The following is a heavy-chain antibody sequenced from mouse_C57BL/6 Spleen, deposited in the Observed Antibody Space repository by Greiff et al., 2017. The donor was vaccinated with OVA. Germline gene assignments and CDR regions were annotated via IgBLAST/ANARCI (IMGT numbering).Heavy chain of an antibody. CDR2: IRLKSDNYAT. CDR3: TTVPWFAY. CDR1: GFTFSNYW. Sequence: EVKVEESGGGLVQPGGSMKLSCVASGFTFSNYWMNWVRQSPEKGLEWVAQIRLKSDNYATHYAESVKGRFTISRDDSKSSVYLQMNNLRAEDTGIYYCTTVPWFAYWGQGTLVTVSA. J-gene: IGHJ3*01. V-gene: IGHV6-3*01.